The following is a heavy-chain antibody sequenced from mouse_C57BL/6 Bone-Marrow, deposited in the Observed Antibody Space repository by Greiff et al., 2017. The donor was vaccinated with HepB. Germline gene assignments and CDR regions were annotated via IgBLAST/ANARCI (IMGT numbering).Heavy chain of an antibody. V-gene: IGHV3-6*01. D-gene: IGHD2-1*01. CDR2: ISYDGSN. CDR1: GYSITSGYY. CDR3: GRNLYYFDY. Sequence: EVKLMESGPGLVKPSQSLSLTCSVTGYSITSGYYWNWIRQFPGNKLEWMGYISYDGSNNYNPSLKNRISITRDTSKNQFFLKLNSVTTEDTATYYCGRNLYYFDYWGQGTTLTVSS. J-gene: IGHJ2*01.